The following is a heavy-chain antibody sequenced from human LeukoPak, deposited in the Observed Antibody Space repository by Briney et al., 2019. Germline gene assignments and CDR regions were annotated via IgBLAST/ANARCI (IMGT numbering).Heavy chain of an antibody. CDR1: GYSISSGYY. Sequence: SETLSLTCTVSGYSISSGYYWGWIRQPPGKGLEWIGSIYHSGSTYYNPSLKSRVTISVDTSKNQFSLKLSSVTAADTAVYYCARGFVVTNIDYWGQGTLVTVSS. CDR3: ARGFVVTNIDY. D-gene: IGHD2-21*02. CDR2: IYHSGST. J-gene: IGHJ4*02. V-gene: IGHV4-38-2*02.